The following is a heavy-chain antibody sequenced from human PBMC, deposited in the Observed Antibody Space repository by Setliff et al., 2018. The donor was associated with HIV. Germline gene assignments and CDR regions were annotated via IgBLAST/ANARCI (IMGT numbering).Heavy chain of an antibody. V-gene: IGHV3-7*03. CDR1: GFTFSNFW. Sequence: PGGSLRLSCTASGFTFSNFWMNWVRQAPGKGLEWVANIKNDGSEKYYVGSVKGRFTSSRDNAKSSLFLQMSGLRPEDTAVYYCARVLLRTNPLYGVASNWFDPWGQGTLVTVS. CDR2: IKNDGSEK. D-gene: IGHD2-8*01. CDR3: ARVLLRTNPLYGVASNWFDP. J-gene: IGHJ5*02.